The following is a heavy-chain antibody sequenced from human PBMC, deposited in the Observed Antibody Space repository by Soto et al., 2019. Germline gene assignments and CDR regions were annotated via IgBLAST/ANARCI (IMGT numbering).Heavy chain of an antibody. J-gene: IGHJ4*02. D-gene: IGHD6-6*01. V-gene: IGHV3-23*01. CDR2: ITGSGSGT. Sequence: EVQMLESGGGLVQPGGSLRLSCEVSGFTFTAYAMNWVRQAPGTGLEWVAGITGSGSGTFYADSVKGRFTISRDNFRNTLYLELSTVREDDTAVYFCAKDLRNIGARPWFKCFDDWGQGTLVTVSS. CDR3: AKDLRNIGARPWFKCFDD. CDR1: GFTFTAYA.